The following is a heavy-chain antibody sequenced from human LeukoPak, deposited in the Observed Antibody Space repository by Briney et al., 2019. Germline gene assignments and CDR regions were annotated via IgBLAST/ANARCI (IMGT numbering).Heavy chain of an antibody. Sequence: ASVKVSCKASGYTFTSYDINWVRQATGQGLEWMGWMNPNSGNTGYAQKFQGRVTMTRNTSISTAYRELSSLRSEDTAVYYCARSLPRILVVIAAGYYYGMDVWGQGTTVTVSS. V-gene: IGHV1-8*01. CDR3: ARSLPRILVVIAAGYYYGMDV. J-gene: IGHJ6*02. D-gene: IGHD2-21*01. CDR2: MNPNSGNT. CDR1: GYTFTSYD.